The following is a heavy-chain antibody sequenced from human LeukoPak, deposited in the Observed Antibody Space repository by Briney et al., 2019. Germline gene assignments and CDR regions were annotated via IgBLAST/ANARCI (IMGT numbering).Heavy chain of an antibody. Sequence: HPGGSLRLSCAASGFPFSSYAMSWVRQAPGRGLEWVSGINNSGDNTYYADSVKGRFTISRDDSKNTLYLQMNSLRAEDTAVYYCARDVGNFGSGSAYFDSWGQGTLVTVSS. CDR3: ARDVGNFGSGSAYFDS. J-gene: IGHJ4*02. CDR2: INNSGDNT. CDR1: GFPFSSYA. D-gene: IGHD3-10*01. V-gene: IGHV3-23*01.